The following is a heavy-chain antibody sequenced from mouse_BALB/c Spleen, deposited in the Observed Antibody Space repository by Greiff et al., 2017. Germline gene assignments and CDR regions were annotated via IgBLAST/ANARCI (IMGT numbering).Heavy chain of an antibody. CDR2: IRNKANGYTT. Sequence: EVNVVESGGGLVQPGGSLRLSCATSGFTFTDYYMSWVRQPPGKALEWLGFIRNKANGYTTEYSASVKGRFTISRDNSQSILYLQMNTLRAEDSATYYCARDIMDYSFAYWGQGTLVTVSA. CDR3: ARDIMDYSFAY. D-gene: IGHD1-1*01. J-gene: IGHJ3*01. V-gene: IGHV7-3*02. CDR1: GFTFTDYY.